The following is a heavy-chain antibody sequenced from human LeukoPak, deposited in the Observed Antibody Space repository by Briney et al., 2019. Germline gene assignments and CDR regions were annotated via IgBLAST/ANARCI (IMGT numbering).Heavy chain of an antibody. V-gene: IGHV4-59*01. J-gene: IGHJ5*02. CDR3: ARGVPFDP. CDR2: IYYSATT. CDR1: GGSITHYY. D-gene: IGHD4/OR15-4a*01. Sequence: SETLSLTCTVSGGSITHYYWSWIRQPPGKGLEWIGYIYYSATTNYNPSLKSRVTISIDASKNQFSLNLTSLAAADTAVYYCARGVPFDPWGQGTQVTVSS.